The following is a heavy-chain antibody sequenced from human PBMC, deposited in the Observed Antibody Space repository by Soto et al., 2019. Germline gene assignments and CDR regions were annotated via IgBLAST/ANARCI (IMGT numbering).Heavy chain of an antibody. V-gene: IGHV1-46*01. CDR3: AREMVRGVGSDY. D-gene: IGHD3-10*01. Sequence: GASVKVSCKASGYTFTNYYMHWVRQAPGQGLEWMGIINPDGGNTKYAQKLQGRVTMTTDTSTSTAYMELRSLRSDDTAVFYCAREMVRGVGSDYWGQGTLVTVSS. CDR2: INPDGGNT. J-gene: IGHJ4*02. CDR1: GYTFTNYY.